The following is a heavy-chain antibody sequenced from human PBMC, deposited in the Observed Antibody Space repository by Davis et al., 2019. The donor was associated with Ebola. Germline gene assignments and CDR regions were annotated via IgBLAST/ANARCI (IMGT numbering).Heavy chain of an antibody. CDR1: GFTFSSYA. CDR3: ARFIAAAARGWLDP. CDR2: ISGSGGST. J-gene: IGHJ5*02. D-gene: IGHD6-13*01. V-gene: IGHV3-23*01. Sequence: PGGPLRLSCAASGFTFSSYAMSWVRQAPGKGLEWVSAISGSGGSTYYADSVKGRFTISRDNSKNTLYLQMNSLRAEDTAVYYCARFIAAAARGWLDPWGQGTLVTVSS.